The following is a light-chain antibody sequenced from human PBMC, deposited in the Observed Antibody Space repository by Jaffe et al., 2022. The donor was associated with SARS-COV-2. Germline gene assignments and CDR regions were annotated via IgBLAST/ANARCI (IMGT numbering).Light chain of an antibody. CDR2: DDS. CDR1: NIGRKS. Sequence: SYVLTQPPSVSVAPGQTATITCGGDNIGRKSVHWYQQRPGQAPVLVVYDDSDRPSGIPERISGSNSGNTAILTISRVEAGDEADYYCHLWDISSHHALFGGGTKLTVL. V-gene: IGLV3-21*02. CDR3: HLWDISSHHAL. J-gene: IGLJ2*01.